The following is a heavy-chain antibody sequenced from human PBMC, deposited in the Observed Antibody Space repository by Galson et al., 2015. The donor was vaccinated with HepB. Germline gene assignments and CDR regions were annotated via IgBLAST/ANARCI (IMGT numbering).Heavy chain of an antibody. D-gene: IGHD5-18*01. CDR2: IYWDGGQ. V-gene: IGHV2-5*02. CDR3: ARKRGYSSLGGFDF. CDR1: EFSLNTFGVG. Sequence: PALVKPTQTLTLTCTFSEFSLNTFGVGVGWIRQTPGKALEWLALIYWDGGQHLTPSLQNRPTGPKGTSQNRVGFNMTHMEPVDTATYFCARKRGYSSLGGFDFWGQGTLVIVSS. J-gene: IGHJ4*02.